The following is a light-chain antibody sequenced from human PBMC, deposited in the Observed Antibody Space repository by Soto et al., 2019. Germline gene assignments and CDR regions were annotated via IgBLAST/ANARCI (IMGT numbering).Light chain of an antibody. CDR2: GAS. V-gene: IGKV3-20*01. J-gene: IGKJ2*01. Sequence: EIVLTQSPGTLSLSPGERASLSCRASQSVSNSYLAWYQQKPGQAPRLLIYGASSRATGIPDRFSGSGSGTDFTLNISRLEPEDLAVYYCQQYGNSPRTFGQGTKLVIK. CDR1: QSVSNSY. CDR3: QQYGNSPRT.